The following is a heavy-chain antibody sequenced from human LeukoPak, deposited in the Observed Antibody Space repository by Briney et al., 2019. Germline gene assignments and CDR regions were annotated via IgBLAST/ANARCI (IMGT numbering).Heavy chain of an antibody. D-gene: IGHD3-10*01. Sequence: SETLSLTCAIYGGSFSGYYWSWIRQPPGKGLEWIGEINHSGSTNYSPSLKSRVTISVDTSKNQFSLKLSSVTAADTAVYYCARRTILWFGELTAFDYWGQGTLVTVSS. CDR2: INHSGST. CDR1: GGSFSGYY. J-gene: IGHJ4*02. CDR3: ARRTILWFGELTAFDY. V-gene: IGHV4-34*01.